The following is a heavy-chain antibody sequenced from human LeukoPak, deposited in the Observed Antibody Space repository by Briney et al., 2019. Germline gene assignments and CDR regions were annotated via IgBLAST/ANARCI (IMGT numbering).Heavy chain of an antibody. CDR2: IYYSGST. V-gene: IGHV4-39*01. Sequence: SETLSLTCTVSGGSISSSSYYWGWIRQPPGKGLEWIGSIYYSGSTYYNPSLKSRVTISVDTSKNQFSLKLSSVTAADTAVYYCARVVDPYCSSTSCYDNWFDPWGQGTLVTVSS. J-gene: IGHJ5*02. D-gene: IGHD2-2*01. CDR3: ARVVDPYCSSTSCYDNWFDP. CDR1: GGSISSSSYY.